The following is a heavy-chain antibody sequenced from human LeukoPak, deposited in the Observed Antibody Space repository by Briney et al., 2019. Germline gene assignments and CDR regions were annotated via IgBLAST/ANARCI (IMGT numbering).Heavy chain of an antibody. CDR3: ARVYFSTVRGKDLYYFDY. Sequence: SETLSLTCTVSGGSISSGGYYWSWLRQHPGKGLEWIGYIYYSGSTYYNPSLKSRFTISVDTSKNQFSLKLSSVTAADTAVYYCARVYFSTVRGKDLYYFDYWGQGTLVTVSS. J-gene: IGHJ4*02. V-gene: IGHV4-31*03. D-gene: IGHD3-10*01. CDR1: GGSISSGGYY. CDR2: IYYSGST.